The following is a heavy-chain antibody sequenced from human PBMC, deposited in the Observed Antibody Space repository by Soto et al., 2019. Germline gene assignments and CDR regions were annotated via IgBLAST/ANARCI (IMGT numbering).Heavy chain of an antibody. CDR3: ARARNNWFAP. CDR1: GGSISSYY. J-gene: IGHJ5*02. V-gene: IGHV4-59*01. CDR2: IYYSGST. Sequence: TSETLSLTCTVSGGSISSYYWSWIRQPPGKGLEWIGYIYYSGSTNYNPSLKSRVTISVDTSKNQFSLKLSSVTVADTAVYYCARARNNWFAPWGQGTLVTVSS.